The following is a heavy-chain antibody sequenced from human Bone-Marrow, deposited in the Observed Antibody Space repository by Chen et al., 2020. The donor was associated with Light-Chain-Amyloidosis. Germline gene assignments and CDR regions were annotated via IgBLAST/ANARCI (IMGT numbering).Heavy chain of an antibody. V-gene: IGHV3-7*01. CDR1: GSTFSRYF. CDR3: ARESSVAAPYYLDY. D-gene: IGHD6-25*01. CDR2: IREDGNEK. Sequence: EVRLVESGGGLVQPGGSLRLPCAASGSTFSRYFMSWVRQAPGKGLEWVANIREDGNEKYYVQSVKGRFTISRDNAKNAVYLQMHSLGAEDSAIYFCARESSVAAPYYLDYWGQGIRVTVSA. J-gene: IGHJ4*02.